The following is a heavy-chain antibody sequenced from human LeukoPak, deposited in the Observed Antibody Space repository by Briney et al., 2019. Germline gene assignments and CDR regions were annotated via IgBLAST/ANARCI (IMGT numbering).Heavy chain of an antibody. V-gene: IGHV1-2*02. CDR3: ARCDYYYYYMDV. CDR2: INPNSGGT. Sequence: ASVKVSCKASGYTFTGYYMHWVRQAPGQGLEWMGWINPNSGGTNYAQKFQGRVTMTRDTSISTACMELSRLRSDDTAVYYCARCDYYYYYMDVWGKGTTVTVYS. CDR1: GYTFTGYY. J-gene: IGHJ6*03.